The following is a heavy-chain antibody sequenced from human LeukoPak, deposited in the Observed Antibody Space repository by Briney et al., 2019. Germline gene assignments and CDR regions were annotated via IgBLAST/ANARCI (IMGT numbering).Heavy chain of an antibody. Sequence: GGSLRLSCAASGFTFSSYAMSWGRQAPGKGLEWVSAISGSGGSTYYADSVKGRFTISRDNSKNTLYLQMNSLRAEDTAVYYCAKRVSIVVYPPGAAARVAFDYWGQGTLVTVSS. CDR3: AKRVSIVVYPPGAAARVAFDY. D-gene: IGHD2-2*01. CDR1: GFTFSSYA. CDR2: ISGSGGST. V-gene: IGHV3-23*01. J-gene: IGHJ4*02.